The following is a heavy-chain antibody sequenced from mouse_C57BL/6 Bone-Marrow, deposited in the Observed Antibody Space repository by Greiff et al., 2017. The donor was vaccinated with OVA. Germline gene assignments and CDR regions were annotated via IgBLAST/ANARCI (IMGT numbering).Heavy chain of an antibody. J-gene: IGHJ2*01. CDR2: IYPRDGSP. CDR1: GYTFTDHT. V-gene: IGHV1-78*01. Sequence: LVESDAELVKPGASVKISCKVSGYTFTDHTIHWMQQRPEQGLEWIGYIYPRDGSPTYNEKFKGKATLTADKSSSTAYMQINSLTSEDSAVYFCAWDLYYFDYWGQGTTLTVSS. D-gene: IGHD4-1*01. CDR3: AWDLYYFDY.